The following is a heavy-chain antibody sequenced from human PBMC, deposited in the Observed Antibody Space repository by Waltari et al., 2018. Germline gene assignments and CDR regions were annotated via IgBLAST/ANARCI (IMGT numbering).Heavy chain of an antibody. CDR2: VDPEDGET. CDR1: GYTFTDYY. Sequence: EVQLLQSGTELKKPGTTVKISWQVSGYTFTDYYINWVQQAPGKGPHWMGLVDPEDGETIYAEKFQGRVTITADTSTDTAYMELSSLRSEDTAVYYCATALGDRSSASRAFDIWGLGTMITVSS. D-gene: IGHD3-10*01. CDR3: ATALGDRSSASRAFDI. J-gene: IGHJ3*02. V-gene: IGHV1-69-2*01.